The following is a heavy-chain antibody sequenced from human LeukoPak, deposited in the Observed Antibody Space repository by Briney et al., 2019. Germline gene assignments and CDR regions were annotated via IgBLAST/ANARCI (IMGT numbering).Heavy chain of an antibody. J-gene: IGHJ4*02. CDR1: GGSISGYY. D-gene: IGHD6-13*01. Sequence: SETVSLTCTVSGGSISGYYWSWIRQPPGKGLEWIAFVSYSGSTNYNPSLKNRVTISRDTSKNQLSLKLSSVTAADTAVYYCARDRGSAGGFDFWGQGAV. V-gene: IGHV4-59*01. CDR2: VSYSGST. CDR3: ARDRGSAGGFDF.